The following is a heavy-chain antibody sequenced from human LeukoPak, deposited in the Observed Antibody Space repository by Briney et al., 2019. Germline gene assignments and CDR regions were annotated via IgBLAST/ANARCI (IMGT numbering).Heavy chain of an antibody. J-gene: IGHJ3*02. V-gene: IGHV1-69*06. CDR1: GGTFSSYA. CDR2: IIPIFGTA. D-gene: IGHD3-22*01. CDR3: AREPIVVVITTSHDAFDI. Sequence: GSSVKVSCKASGGTFSSYAISWVRQAPGQGLEWMARIIPIFGTANYAQKFQGRVTITADKSTSTAYMELSSLRSEDTAVYYCAREPIVVVITTSHDAFDIWGQGTMVTVGS.